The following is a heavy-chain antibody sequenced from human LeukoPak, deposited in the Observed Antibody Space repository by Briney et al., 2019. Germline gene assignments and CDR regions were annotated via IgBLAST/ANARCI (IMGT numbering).Heavy chain of an antibody. J-gene: IGHJ4*02. CDR3: ARDHNDAFDN. Sequence: AGSLRLSCAASGLTFSDYSMNWVRQAPGRGLEWISWIGISRGNTKYADSVKGRFTISGDNAKNSLYLQMNSLRVEDTAVYYCARDHNDAFDNWGQGTLVTVSS. D-gene: IGHD1-1*01. V-gene: IGHV3-48*04. CDR2: IGISRGNT. CDR1: GLTFSDYS.